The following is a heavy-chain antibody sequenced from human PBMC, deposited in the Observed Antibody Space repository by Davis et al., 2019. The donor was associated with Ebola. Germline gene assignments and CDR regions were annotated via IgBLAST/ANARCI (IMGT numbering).Heavy chain of an antibody. CDR3: TTYYDRSEFDY. Sequence: AGSLSLSCAASGFTSSGSAMHWVRQATGKGLEWVGRIRSKANSYATAYAASVKGRFTISRDDSKNTAYLQMNSLKTEDTAVYYCTTYYDRSEFDYWGQGTLVTVSS. CDR1: GFTSSGSA. CDR2: IRSKANSYAT. V-gene: IGHV3-73*01. J-gene: IGHJ4*02. D-gene: IGHD3-10*02.